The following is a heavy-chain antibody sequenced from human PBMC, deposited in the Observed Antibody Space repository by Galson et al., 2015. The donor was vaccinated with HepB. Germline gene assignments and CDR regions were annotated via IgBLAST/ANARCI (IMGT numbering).Heavy chain of an antibody. Sequence: PALVKPTQTLTLTCTFSGFSLRVSGMGVGWIRQPPGKALEWLAFINWNDDKRYNPSLKNRLTIIKDTFKNQVVLRMTNMDPADTATYYCARSLGLVGPYFDYGGQGSPITVSS. D-gene: IGHD3/OR15-3a*01. CDR2: INWNDDK. J-gene: IGHJ4*02. CDR3: ARSLGLVGPYFDY. CDR1: GFSLRVSGMG. V-gene: IGHV2-5*01.